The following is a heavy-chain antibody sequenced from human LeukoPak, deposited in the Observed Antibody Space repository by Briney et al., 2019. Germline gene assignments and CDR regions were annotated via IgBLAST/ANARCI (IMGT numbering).Heavy chain of an antibody. CDR2: INPNSGGT. CDR1: GYTFTGYY. V-gene: IGHV1-2*02. CDR3: ARESGYGSGSHSDY. J-gene: IGHJ4*02. D-gene: IGHD3-10*01. Sequence: GESLRISCKASGYTFTGYYMHWVRQAPGQGLEWMGWINPNSGGTNYAQKFQGRVTMTRDTSISTAYMELSRLRSDDTAVYYCARESGYGSGSHSDYWGQGTLVTVSS.